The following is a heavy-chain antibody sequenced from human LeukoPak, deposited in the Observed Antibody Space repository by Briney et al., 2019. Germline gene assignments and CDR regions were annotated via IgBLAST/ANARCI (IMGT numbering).Heavy chain of an antibody. J-gene: IGHJ1*01. CDR1: GYTLTELS. V-gene: IGHV1-24*01. CDR3: ASVLRFLEWSFLQH. D-gene: IGHD3-3*01. CDR2: FDPEDGET. Sequence: ASVKVSCKVSGYTLTELSMHWVRQAPGKGFEWMGGFDPEDGETIYAQKFQGRVTMTEDTSTDTAYMELRSLRSEDTAVYYCASVLRFLEWSFLQHWGQGTLVTVSS.